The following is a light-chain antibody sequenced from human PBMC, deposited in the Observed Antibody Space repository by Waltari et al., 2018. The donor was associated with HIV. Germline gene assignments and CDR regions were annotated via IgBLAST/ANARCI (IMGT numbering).Light chain of an antibody. CDR3: ATWDDSLNGPNCV. V-gene: IGLV1-44*01. J-gene: IGLJ3*02. Sequence: QSVLTQPPSASGTPGQWVTISCSGSSSNIGSNIVNWYQQFPGTAPKVLIYKNDQRPSGVPDRFSGSKSVTSASLAISGLQSEDEADYYCATWDDSLNGPNCVFGGGTKLTVL. CDR1: SSNIGSNI. CDR2: KND.